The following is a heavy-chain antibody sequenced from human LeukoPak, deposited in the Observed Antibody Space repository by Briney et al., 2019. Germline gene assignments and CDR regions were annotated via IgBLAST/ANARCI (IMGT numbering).Heavy chain of an antibody. CDR3: ARGDTSDAFDI. Sequence: GGSLRLSCAASGFTFSSYAMHWVRQAPGKGLEWVANIRQDGSEKYYVDSVKGRFTISRDNAKNSLYLQMNSLRAEDTAVYYCARGDTSDAFDIWGQGTMVTVSS. J-gene: IGHJ3*02. CDR1: GFTFSSYA. D-gene: IGHD2-2*01. CDR2: IRQDGSEK. V-gene: IGHV3-7*01.